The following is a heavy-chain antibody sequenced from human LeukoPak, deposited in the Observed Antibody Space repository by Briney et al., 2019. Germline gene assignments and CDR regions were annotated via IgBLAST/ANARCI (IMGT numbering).Heavy chain of an antibody. J-gene: IGHJ2*01. D-gene: IGHD3-16*01. CDR3: AKDISDYAYWYFDL. CDR2: ISGSGRST. Sequence: GGSLRLSCVASGFTFSRSWMSWVRRAPGKGLEWVSGISGSGRSTYCADSVKGRFTISRDNSKNTLYLQMNSLRAEDTAVYYCAKDISDYAYWYFDLWGRGTLVTVSS. CDR1: GFTFSRSW. V-gene: IGHV3-23*01.